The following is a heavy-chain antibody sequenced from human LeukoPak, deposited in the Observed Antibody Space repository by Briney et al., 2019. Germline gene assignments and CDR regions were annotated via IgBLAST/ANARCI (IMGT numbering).Heavy chain of an antibody. CDR3: ARDGRAGYCSGGSCYSGYYGMDV. V-gene: IGHV4-59*01. Sequence: SETLCPTCTVSAGSISTYEWSWIRQPPGKGLEWLGYIDYSGSTTDNPSLKSRVTISVDTSKNQFSLKLSSVAAADTAVYYCARDGRAGYCSGGSCYSGYYGMDVWGQGTTVTVSS. CDR2: IDYSGST. CDR1: AGSISTYE. D-gene: IGHD2-15*01. J-gene: IGHJ6*02.